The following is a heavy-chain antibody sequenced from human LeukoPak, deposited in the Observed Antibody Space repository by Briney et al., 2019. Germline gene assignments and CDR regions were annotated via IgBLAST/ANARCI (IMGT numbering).Heavy chain of an antibody. CDR2: ISSSGGST. CDR1: GFTFSSYA. V-gene: IGHV3-23*01. D-gene: IGHD1-26*01. J-gene: IGHJ4*02. Sequence: GGSLRLSCAASGFTFSSYAMSWVRQAPGKGLEWVSTISSSGGSTYYADSVKGRFTISRDNSKNTLYLQMNSLRAEDTAVYYCAKNPRVGATWSYFDYWGQGTLVTVSS. CDR3: AKNPRVGATWSYFDY.